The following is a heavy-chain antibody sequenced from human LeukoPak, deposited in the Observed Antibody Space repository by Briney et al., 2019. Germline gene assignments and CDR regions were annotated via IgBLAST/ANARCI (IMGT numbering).Heavy chain of an antibody. V-gene: IGHV3-30*02. CDR3: AKDLSRITFGGDY. D-gene: IGHD3-16*01. J-gene: IGHJ4*02. CDR1: ALTFSNAW. CDR2: IRYDGSNK. Sequence: SGGSLRLSCAASALTFSNAWMSWVRQAPGKGLEWVAFIRYDGSNKYYADSVKGRFTISRDNSKNTLYLQMNSLRAEDTAVYYCAKDLSRITFGGDYWGQGTLVTVSS.